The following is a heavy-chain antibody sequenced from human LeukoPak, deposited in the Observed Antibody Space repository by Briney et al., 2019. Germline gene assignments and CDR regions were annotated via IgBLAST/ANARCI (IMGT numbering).Heavy chain of an antibody. D-gene: IGHD1-1*01. V-gene: IGHV1-2*02. J-gene: IGHJ4*02. CDR2: INPNSGGT. CDR3: TRGLSKATRPAYYFDF. Sequence: GASVKVSCKASGHTFTDYYMHWVRQARGQGFEWMGWINPNSGGTNYAQKFQGRVTITRDTSISTAYMELTSLRSDDTAVYYCTRGLSKATRPAYYFDFWGQGTLVTVSS. CDR1: GHTFTDYY.